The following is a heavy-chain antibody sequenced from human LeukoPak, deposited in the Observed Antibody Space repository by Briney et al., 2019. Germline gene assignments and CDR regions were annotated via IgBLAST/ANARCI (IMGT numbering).Heavy chain of an antibody. V-gene: IGHV3-30*18. CDR3: EKELYDFWSGYYPDKYYFDY. J-gene: IGHJ4*02. CDR1: GFTFSSYG. Sequence: GGSLRLSCAAAGFTFSSYGMHWVRQAPGKGLEWVAVISYDGSNKYYADSVKGRFTISRDNSKNTLYLQMNRLRAEDTAVYYCEKELYDFWSGYYPDKYYFDYWGQGTLVTVSS. D-gene: IGHD3-3*01. CDR2: ISYDGSNK.